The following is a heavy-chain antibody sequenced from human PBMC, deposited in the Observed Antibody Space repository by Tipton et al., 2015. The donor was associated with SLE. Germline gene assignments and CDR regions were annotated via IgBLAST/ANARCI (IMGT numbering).Heavy chain of an antibody. V-gene: IGHV1-2*02. CDR3: ARLPGSTSPGY. J-gene: IGHJ4*02. Sequence: QVQLVQSGAEAKKPGASVKVSCKASGYAFTGYYMHWVRQAPGQGLEWMGWINPNSGGTNYAQQFQGRVTMTRDTSISTAYMELSRLRSDDTAVYYCARLPGSTSPGYWGQGTLVTVSS. D-gene: IGHD2-2*01. CDR2: INPNSGGT. CDR1: GYAFTGYY.